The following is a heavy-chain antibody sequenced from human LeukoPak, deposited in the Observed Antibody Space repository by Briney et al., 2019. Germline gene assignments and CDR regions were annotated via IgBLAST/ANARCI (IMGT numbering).Heavy chain of an antibody. Sequence: GGSLRLSCAASGFTFNNYGMHWVRQTPGKGLQWVAFIRYDGSNKYYADSVKGRFTISRDNSKNTLYLQMNSLRAEDTALYYCAKDLELLWFGNMDVWGKGTTVTISS. CDR1: GFTFNNYG. D-gene: IGHD3-10*01. CDR2: IRYDGSNK. J-gene: IGHJ6*03. V-gene: IGHV3-30*02. CDR3: AKDLELLWFGNMDV.